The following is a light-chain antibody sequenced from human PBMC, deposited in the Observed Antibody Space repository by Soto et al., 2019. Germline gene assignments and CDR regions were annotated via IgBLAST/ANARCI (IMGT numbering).Light chain of an antibody. CDR3: CSYAGGSTYV. J-gene: IGLJ1*01. CDR2: EVS. CDR1: SSDVGSYNL. V-gene: IGLV2-23*02. Sequence: QSLLAQPASVSGSPGQSITISCTGTSSDVGSYNLVSWYQQHPGKAPKFMIYEVSKRPSGVSYRFSGSKSGNTASLTISGLQAEDEADYYCCSYAGGSTYVFGTGTKVTVL.